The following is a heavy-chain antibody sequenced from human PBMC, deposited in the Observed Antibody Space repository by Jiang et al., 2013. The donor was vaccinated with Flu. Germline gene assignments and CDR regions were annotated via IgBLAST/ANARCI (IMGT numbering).Heavy chain of an antibody. D-gene: IGHD5-18*01. Sequence: LSLTCIVSGGSISSYYWSWIRQPPGKGLEWVGYIYYSGNTNYNPSLKSRVTISVDTSKSQFSLKLSSVTAADTAVYYCARGYNYGYRAFDIWGQGTMVTVSS. CDR3: ARGYNYGYRAFDI. CDR2: IYYSGNT. CDR1: GGSISSYY. J-gene: IGHJ3*02. V-gene: IGHV4-59*08.